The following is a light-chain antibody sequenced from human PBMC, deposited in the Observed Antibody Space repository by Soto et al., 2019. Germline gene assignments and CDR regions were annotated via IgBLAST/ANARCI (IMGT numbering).Light chain of an antibody. CDR3: QQYDRSPYT. Sequence: EVVLTQSPGTLSLSPGERATLSCRASQSVSSTYLGCYQQKHDQAPRLLIYGASNRETGIPGTFSGSGSGTDFTLTISRLVPEDLAVYYCQQYDRSPYTFGRGTKLEIK. CDR1: QSVSSTY. J-gene: IGKJ2*01. CDR2: GAS. V-gene: IGKV3-20*01.